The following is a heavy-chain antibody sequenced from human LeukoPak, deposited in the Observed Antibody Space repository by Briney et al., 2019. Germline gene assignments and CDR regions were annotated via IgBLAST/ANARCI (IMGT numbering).Heavy chain of an antibody. CDR1: GFTFSSYA. V-gene: IGHV3-23*01. D-gene: IGHD3-22*01. J-gene: IGHJ4*02. CDR3: VKEVDSSGYYFDY. Sequence: GGSLRLSCAASGFTFSSYAMSWVRQAPGRGLEWVSGISDSGRSTYYADSVKGRFTISRDNSKNTLFLQMNSLRAEDTAVYYCVKEVDSSGYYFDYWGQGTLVTVSS. CDR2: ISDSGRST.